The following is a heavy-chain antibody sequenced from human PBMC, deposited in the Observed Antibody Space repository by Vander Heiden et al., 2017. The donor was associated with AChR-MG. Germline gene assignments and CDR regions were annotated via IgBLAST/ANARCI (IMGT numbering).Heavy chain of an antibody. V-gene: IGHV4-39*01. CDR3: ASPRKYYYDSSGYYY. D-gene: IGHD3-22*01. Sequence: QLQLQESGPGLVKPSETLSLTCTVSGGSISSSSYYWGWTRQPPGKGLEWIGSIYYSGSTYYNPSLKSRVTISVDTSKNQFSLKLSSVTAADTAVYYCASPRKYYYDSSGYYYWGQGTMVTVSS. CDR2: IYYSGST. J-gene: IGHJ4*02. CDR1: GGSISSSSYY.